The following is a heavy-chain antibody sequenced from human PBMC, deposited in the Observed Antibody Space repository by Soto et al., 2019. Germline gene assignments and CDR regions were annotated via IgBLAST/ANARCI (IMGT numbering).Heavy chain of an antibody. V-gene: IGHV1-46*03. CDR2: INPSSGGT. D-gene: IGHD6-13*01. CDR1: GYTFTSYY. J-gene: IGHJ3*01. Sequence: ASVKVSCKASGYTFTSYYMHWVRQAPGQGPEWMGMINPSSGGTDYAQKFQGRVTMTRDTSTTTVYMELRSLRSEDTAVYYCTRSIITTAGTDAFDLWGQGTLVTV. CDR3: TRSIITTAGTDAFDL.